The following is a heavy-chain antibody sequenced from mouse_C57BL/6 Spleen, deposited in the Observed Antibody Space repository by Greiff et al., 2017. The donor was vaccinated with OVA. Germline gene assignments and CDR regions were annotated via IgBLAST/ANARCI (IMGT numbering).Heavy chain of an antibody. D-gene: IGHD1-1*01. Sequence: QVQLQQPGAELVKPGASVKLSCTASGYTFTSYWITWVKQRPGHGLEWIGDIYPGSGSTNYTENFKSTATLSVYTSSSTAYMQLSSLTSEDYAVYYCARGGSGSSLWFAYWGQGTLVTVSA. CDR2: IYPGSGST. V-gene: IGHV1-55*01. J-gene: IGHJ3*01. CDR3: ARGGSGSSLWFAY. CDR1: GYTFTSYW.